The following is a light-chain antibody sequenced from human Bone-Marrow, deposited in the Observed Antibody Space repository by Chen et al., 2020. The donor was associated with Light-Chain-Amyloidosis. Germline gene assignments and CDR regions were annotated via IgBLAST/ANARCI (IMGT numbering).Light chain of an antibody. Sequence: QSPLTQPASVSGSPGPSITTSATGTSSDVGGDNHVSWYQQHPDKAPKLMIYEVTNRPSWVPDRFSGSKSDNTASLTISGLQTEDEADYFCSSYTITNTLVFGSGTRVTVL. CDR1: SSDVGGDNH. CDR2: EVT. V-gene: IGLV2-14*01. CDR3: SSYTITNTLV. J-gene: IGLJ1*01.